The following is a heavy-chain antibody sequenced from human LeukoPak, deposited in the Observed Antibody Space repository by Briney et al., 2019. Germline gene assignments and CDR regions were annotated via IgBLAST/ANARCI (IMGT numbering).Heavy chain of an antibody. V-gene: IGHV1-8*01. CDR1: GYTFTSYD. CDR3: ARGSVVVPAAFRRFWFDP. CDR2: MNPNSGNT. Sequence: ASVKVSRKASGYTFTSYDIHWVRQAPGQGLEWMALMNPNSGNTTYAQKFKGRVTMTRNTSRSTAYMELSSLRSEDTAVYYCARGSVVVPAAFRRFWFDPWGQGTMVTVSS. J-gene: IGHJ5*02. D-gene: IGHD2-2*01.